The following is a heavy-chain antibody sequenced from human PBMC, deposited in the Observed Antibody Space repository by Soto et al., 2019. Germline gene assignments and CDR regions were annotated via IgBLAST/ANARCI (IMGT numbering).Heavy chain of an antibody. Sequence: SDTLSLTCSVSGDSISSSRFYWAWIRQPPGEGLEWIGSIYHTGNAYYNPSLKSRVTISVDTSKNQFSLKLTSVTAADAALYYCARDFFDSSDYTTNWFDPWGQGTLVTVS. D-gene: IGHD3-22*01. CDR2: IYHTGNA. V-gene: IGHV4-39*01. CDR3: ARDFFDSSDYTTNWFDP. CDR1: GDSISSSRFY. J-gene: IGHJ5*02.